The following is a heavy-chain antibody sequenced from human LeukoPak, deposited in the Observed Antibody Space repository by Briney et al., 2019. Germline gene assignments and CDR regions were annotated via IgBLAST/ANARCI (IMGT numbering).Heavy chain of an antibody. V-gene: IGHV1-18*04. CDR1: GYTFTGYY. J-gene: IGHJ6*03. Sequence: ASVKVSCKASGYTFTGYYMHWVRQAPGQGLEWMGWISGYNGNTNYAQKLQGRVTVTTDTSTSTAYMELRSLRSDDTAVYYCARDLGRRCSGGRCYYYYNYMDVWGKGTTVTISS. D-gene: IGHD2-15*01. CDR2: ISGYNGNT. CDR3: ARDLGRRCSGGRCYYYYNYMDV.